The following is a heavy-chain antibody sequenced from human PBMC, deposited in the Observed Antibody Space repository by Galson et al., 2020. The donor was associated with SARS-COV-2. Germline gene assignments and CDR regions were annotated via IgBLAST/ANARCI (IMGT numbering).Heavy chain of an antibody. Sequence: GESLKISCAASGFTFSSYELNWVRPAPGKGLEWVSYIRSSGSTLYYADPVQCRFTISRHNAKNSLYQQMHSLRAEDTAVYYCARVGGDPYMIQLWLYYYYYGMDVWGQGTTVTVSS. CDR1: GFTFSSYE. CDR2: IRSSGSTL. V-gene: IGHV3-48*03. D-gene: IGHD5-18*01. CDR3: ARVGGDPYMIQLWLYYYYYGMDV. J-gene: IGHJ6*02.